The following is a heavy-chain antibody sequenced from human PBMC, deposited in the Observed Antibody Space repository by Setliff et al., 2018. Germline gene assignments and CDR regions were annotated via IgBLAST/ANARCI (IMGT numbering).Heavy chain of an antibody. CDR3: ARVGQATVVTAIHGALDY. CDR1: GFTFSSYS. V-gene: IGHV3-30*04. Sequence: GGSLRLSCAASGFTFSSYSIHWVRQAPGKGLEWVAVVSHDENTKYYADSVKDRFTLSRDNSKNTTYLQVNSVRAADTAVYYCARVGQATVVTAIHGALDYWGQGTLVTVSS. CDR2: VSHDENTK. J-gene: IGHJ4*02. D-gene: IGHD2-21*02.